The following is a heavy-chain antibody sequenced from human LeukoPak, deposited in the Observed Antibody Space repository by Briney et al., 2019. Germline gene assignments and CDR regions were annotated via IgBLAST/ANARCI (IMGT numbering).Heavy chain of an antibody. V-gene: IGHV3-21*01. CDR3: ARVAVAGSIKNWFDP. CDR1: GFTFYTYS. J-gene: IGHJ5*02. CDR2: ISSSGTYT. D-gene: IGHD6-19*01. Sequence: PGGSLRLSCAASGFTFYTYSMNWVRQAPGKGLEWVSSISSSGTYTYYADSVKGRFTISRDNAKNSLYLQMNSLRAEDTAVYYCARVAVAGSIKNWFDPWGQGTLVTVSS.